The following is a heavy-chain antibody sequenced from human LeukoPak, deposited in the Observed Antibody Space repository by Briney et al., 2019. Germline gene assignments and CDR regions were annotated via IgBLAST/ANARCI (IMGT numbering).Heavy chain of an antibody. D-gene: IGHD6-13*01. CDR2: INSDGSST. CDR3: ALQQLITAEYFQH. CDR1: GFTFSSYW. V-gene: IGHV3-74*01. J-gene: IGHJ1*01. Sequence: PGGSLRLSCAASGFTFSSYWMHWVRQAPGKGLVWVSRINSDGSSTSYADSVKGRFTISRDNAKNTLYLQTNSLRAEDTAVYYCALQQLITAEYFQHWGQGTLVTVSS.